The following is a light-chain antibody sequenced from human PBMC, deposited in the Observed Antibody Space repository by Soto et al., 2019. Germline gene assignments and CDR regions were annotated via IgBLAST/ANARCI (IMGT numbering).Light chain of an antibody. J-gene: IGLJ1*01. CDR1: SSNVGGNP. CDR2: TNT. V-gene: IGLV1-44*01. Sequence: QLVLTQPPSASGTPGQRVTISCSGSSSNVGGNPVNWYQHVPTTAPKLLIYTNTQRPSGVPDRFSGSKSGTSASLAISGLQSEDEADYYCASWDDSLNGPVFGTGTKLTV. CDR3: ASWDDSLNGPV.